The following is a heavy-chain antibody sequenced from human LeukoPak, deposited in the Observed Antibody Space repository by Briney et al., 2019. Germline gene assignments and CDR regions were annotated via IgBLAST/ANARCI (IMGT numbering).Heavy chain of an antibody. CDR3: AGRQLGIFVG. D-gene: IGHD6-13*01. J-gene: IGHJ4*02. V-gene: IGHV4-59*08. CDR1: GGSISSYY. Sequence: PSETLSLTCTVSGGSISSYYWSWIRQPPGKGLEWIGYIYYSGSTNYNPSLKSRVTISVDTSKNQFSLKLSSVTAADTAVYYCAGRQLGIFVGWGQGTLVTVSS. CDR2: IYYSGST.